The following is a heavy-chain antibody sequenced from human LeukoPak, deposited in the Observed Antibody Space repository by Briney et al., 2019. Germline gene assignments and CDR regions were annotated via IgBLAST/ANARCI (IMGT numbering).Heavy chain of an antibody. CDR3: AREQDGSGLYDPFDI. CDR2: ISSTGGST. CDR1: GFTFSNYA. Sequence: GGSLRLSCAASGFTFSNYAMSWVRQAPGKGLEWGSAISSTGGSTYYADSVRGRFTISRDNSKSGLYLQMSSLRAEDTAVYYCAREQDGSGLYDPFDIWGLGTMVTVSS. V-gene: IGHV3-23*01. J-gene: IGHJ3*02. D-gene: IGHD3-22*01.